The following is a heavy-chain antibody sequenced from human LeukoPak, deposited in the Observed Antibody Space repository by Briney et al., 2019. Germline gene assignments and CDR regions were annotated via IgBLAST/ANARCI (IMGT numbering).Heavy chain of an antibody. J-gene: IGHJ4*02. CDR1: GFTFSNYG. Sequence: GGSLRLSCAASGFTFSNYGMHWVRQAPGKGLVWVAVISYEGSAKYYADSVKGRFTISRDNSKNTVYLQMNSLRAEDTAVYYCAKERTGPIGDYSPLDYWGQGTLVTVSS. V-gene: IGHV3-30*18. CDR3: AKERTGPIGDYSPLDY. CDR2: ISYEGSAK. D-gene: IGHD4-17*01.